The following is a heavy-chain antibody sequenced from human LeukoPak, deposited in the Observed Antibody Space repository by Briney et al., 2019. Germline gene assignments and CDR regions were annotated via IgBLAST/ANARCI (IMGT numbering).Heavy chain of an antibody. CDR2: FYYSGNT. D-gene: IGHD3-22*01. CDR3: ARQSKGIIVITDFQH. V-gene: IGHV4-39*01. Sequence: SETLSLTCTVSGGSVSSSSYHWGWIRQPPGKGLEWIGSFYYSGNTYYSPSLKSRVTISVDMSKNQFSLKLSSVTAADTAVYYCARQSKGIIVITDFQHWGQGTLVTVSS. J-gene: IGHJ1*01. CDR1: GGSVSSSSYH.